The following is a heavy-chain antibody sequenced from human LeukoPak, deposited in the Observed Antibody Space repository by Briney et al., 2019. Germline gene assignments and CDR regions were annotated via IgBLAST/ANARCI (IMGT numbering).Heavy chain of an antibody. V-gene: IGHV1-8*01. CDR1: GYTFTSYD. CDR2: MNPNSGNT. J-gene: IGHJ4*02. CDR3: ARGEGVPGG. Sequence: GESLKISCKGSGYTFTSYDINWVRQATGQGLEWMGWMNPNSGNTGYAQKFQGRVTMTRNTSISTAYMELSSLRSEDTAVYYCARGEGVPGGWGQGTLVTVSS. D-gene: IGHD2-8*01.